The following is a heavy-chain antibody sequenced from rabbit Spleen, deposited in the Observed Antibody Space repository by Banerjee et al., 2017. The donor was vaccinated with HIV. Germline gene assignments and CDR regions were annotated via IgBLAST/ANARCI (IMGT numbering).Heavy chain of an antibody. CDR1: GFSFSYSDY. CDR3: ARDAGTSFSTYGMDL. D-gene: IGHD8-1*01. J-gene: IGHJ6*01. CDR2: IGAGTSGFT. V-gene: IGHV1S45*01. Sequence: QEQLEESGGDLVKPGASLTLTCTASGFSFSYSDYMCWVRQPPGKGPEWIACIGAGTSGFTYHASWARGRFTISKTSSTTVTLQMTSLTAADTATYFCARDAGTSFSTYGMDLWGQGTLVTVS.